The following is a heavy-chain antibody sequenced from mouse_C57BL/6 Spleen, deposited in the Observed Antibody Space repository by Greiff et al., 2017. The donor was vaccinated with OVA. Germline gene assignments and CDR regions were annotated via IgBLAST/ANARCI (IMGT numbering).Heavy chain of an antibody. CDR1: GYSITSCYY. J-gene: IGHJ3*01. Sequence: VQLKQSGPGLVKPSQSLSLTCSVTGYSITSCYYCNWIRQSPGNQLEWMGYISYDGSNNYNPSLKNRISITRDTSKNQFFLKLNSVTTEDTATYYCAREGGDTWFAYWGQGTLVTVSA. D-gene: IGHD3-3*01. CDR2: ISYDGSN. CDR3: AREGGDTWFAY. V-gene: IGHV3-6*01.